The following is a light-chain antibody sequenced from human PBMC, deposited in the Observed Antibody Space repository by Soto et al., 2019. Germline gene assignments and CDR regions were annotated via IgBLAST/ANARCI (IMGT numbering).Light chain of an antibody. CDR1: QSVFSS. Sequence: ERVMTQSPATLSLSPGERATLSCRASQSVFSSLAWYQQKPGQTPRLLIYGAATRATGFPARFSGSGSGTEFNLTISSLQSEDFGVYYCQQYNNWPRATFGGGTKVDIK. CDR2: GAA. CDR3: QQYNNWPRAT. V-gene: IGKV3-15*01. J-gene: IGKJ4*01.